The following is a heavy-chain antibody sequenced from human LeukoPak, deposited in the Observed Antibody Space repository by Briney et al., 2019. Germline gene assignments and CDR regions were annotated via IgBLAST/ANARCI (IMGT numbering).Heavy chain of an antibody. Sequence: SEILSLTCTVSGGSISSYYWSWIRQPAGKGLEWVGRIYTSGSTNYNPSLKSRVTMSVDTSKNQFSLKLSSVTAADTAVYYCARGRGYSSSSVVDYWGQGTLVTVSS. V-gene: IGHV4-4*07. CDR3: ARGRGYSSSSVVDY. CDR1: GGSISSYY. D-gene: IGHD6-6*01. J-gene: IGHJ4*02. CDR2: IYTSGST.